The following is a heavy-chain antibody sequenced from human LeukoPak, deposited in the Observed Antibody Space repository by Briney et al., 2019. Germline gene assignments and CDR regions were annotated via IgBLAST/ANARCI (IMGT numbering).Heavy chain of an antibody. J-gene: IGHJ5*02. Sequence: PSETLSLTCTVSGGSISSSSYYWGWIRQPPGKGLEWIGSIYYSGSTYYNPSLKSRVTISVDTSKNQFSLKLSSVTAADTAVYYCARDEYSGSYSNWFDPWGQGTLVTVSS. CDR2: IYYSGST. CDR1: GGSISSSSYY. V-gene: IGHV4-39*07. CDR3: ARDEYSGSYSNWFDP. D-gene: IGHD1-26*01.